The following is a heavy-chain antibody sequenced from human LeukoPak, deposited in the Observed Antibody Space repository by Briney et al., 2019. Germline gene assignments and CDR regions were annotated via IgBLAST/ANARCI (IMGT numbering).Heavy chain of an antibody. CDR1: GGSISSSSYY. J-gene: IGHJ5*02. V-gene: IGHV4-39*07. Sequence: SETLSLTCTVSGGSISSSSYYWGWIRQPPGKGLEWIGSIYYSGSTYYNPSLKSRVTISVDTSKNQFSLKLSSVTAADTAVYYCARYVPKQFPIQSLKSWFDPWGQGTLVTVSS. CDR3: ARYVPKQFPIQSLKSWFDP. CDR2: IYYSGST. D-gene: IGHD3-10*02.